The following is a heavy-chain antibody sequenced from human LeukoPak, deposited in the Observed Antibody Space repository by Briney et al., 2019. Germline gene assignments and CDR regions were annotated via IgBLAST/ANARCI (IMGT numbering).Heavy chain of an antibody. CDR3: ARSRNRRGSYYGGDYYFDY. Sequence: ASVKVSCKASGYTFTSYDINWVRQATGQGLEWMGWMNPNSGNTGYAQKFQGRVTMTRNTSISTAYMELSSLRSEDTAVFYCARSRNRRGSYYGGDYYFDYWGQGTLVTVSS. V-gene: IGHV1-8*01. CDR2: MNPNSGNT. CDR1: GYTFTSYD. J-gene: IGHJ4*02. D-gene: IGHD1-26*01.